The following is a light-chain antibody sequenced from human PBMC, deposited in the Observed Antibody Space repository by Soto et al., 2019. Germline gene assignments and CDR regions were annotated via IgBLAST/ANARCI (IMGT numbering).Light chain of an antibody. CDR1: QSISTY. CDR2: AAS. V-gene: IGKV1-39*01. Sequence: DIQMTQSPSSLSASVGDRVTITFRAGQSISTYLNWYQQKSGKPPKLLISAASSLQSGVPSRFSGSGSGTDFTLTISSLQPEDFATYYCQQSFSTLGWTFGQGTKVDIK. J-gene: IGKJ1*01. CDR3: QQSFSTLGWT.